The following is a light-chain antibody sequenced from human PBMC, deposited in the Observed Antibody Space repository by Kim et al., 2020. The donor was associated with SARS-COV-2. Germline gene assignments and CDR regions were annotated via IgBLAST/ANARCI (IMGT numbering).Light chain of an antibody. Sequence: SYELTQPPSVSVSPGQTASITCPGDKLGDKYACWYQQKPGQSPVLVIYQDSKRPSGIPERFSGSNSGNTATLTISGTQAMDEADYYCQAWDSSTYVFGTGTKVADL. CDR3: QAWDSSTYV. J-gene: IGLJ1*01. V-gene: IGLV3-1*01. CDR2: QDS. CDR1: KLGDKY.